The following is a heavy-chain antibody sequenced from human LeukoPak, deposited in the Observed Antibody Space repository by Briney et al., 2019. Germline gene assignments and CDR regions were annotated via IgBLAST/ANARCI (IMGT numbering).Heavy chain of an antibody. J-gene: IGHJ4*02. CDR2: ISAYNGNT. CDR3: ARGSTARYYSDSSGYYRGAVDY. D-gene: IGHD3-22*01. V-gene: IGHV1-18*01. Sequence: ASVTVSFKASGYTFTTYGISWVRQAPGQGLEWMGWISAYNGNTNYAQKFQGRVTMTTDTSTSTAYMELRSLRSDDTAVYYCARGSTARYYSDSSGYYRGAVDYWGQGTLVTLSS. CDR1: GYTFTTYG.